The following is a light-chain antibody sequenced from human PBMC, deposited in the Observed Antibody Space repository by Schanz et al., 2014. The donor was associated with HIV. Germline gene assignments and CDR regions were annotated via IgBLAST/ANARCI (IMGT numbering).Light chain of an antibody. CDR1: QSVSTW. CDR3: QQSYSTPHT. Sequence: DIQMTQSPSTLSASVGDRISITCRASQSVSTWLAWYQQKPGKAPKLLIYAASTLQSGVPSRFSGSGSGTDFTLTIICLQSEDFATYYCQQSYSTPHTFVQGTKLEIK. V-gene: IGKV1-39*01. J-gene: IGKJ2*01. CDR2: AAS.